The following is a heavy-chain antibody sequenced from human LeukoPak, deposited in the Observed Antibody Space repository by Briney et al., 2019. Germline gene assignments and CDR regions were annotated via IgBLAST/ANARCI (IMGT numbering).Heavy chain of an antibody. CDR2: ISSSSSYI. J-gene: IGHJ4*02. D-gene: IGHD1-26*01. CDR3: AAIPGTVELDY. CDR1: GFTFSSYS. V-gene: IGHV3-21*01. Sequence: GGSLRLSCAASGFTFSSYSMNWVRQAPGKGLEWVSSISSSSSYIYYADSVKGRFTISRDNAKDSLYLQMNSLRAEDTAVYYCAAIPGTVELDYWGQGTLVTVSS.